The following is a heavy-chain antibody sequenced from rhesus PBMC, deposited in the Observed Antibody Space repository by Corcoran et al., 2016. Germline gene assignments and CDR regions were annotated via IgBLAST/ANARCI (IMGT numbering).Heavy chain of an antibody. J-gene: IGHJ6*01. CDR1: GAAISVYST. D-gene: IGHD2-39*02. CDR3: ARQGYTDHLGGLDS. Sequence: QVQLQESGPGLVKPSATMSLTGTVSGAAISVYSTWTCIRPSPGPGLEWIGAVYGNSASTNYNPSRKSRVTISKDTSKNQFSLRLTSVTAADTAVYYCARQGYTDHLGGLDSWGQGVVVTVSS. V-gene: IGHV4-143*01. CDR2: VYGNSAST.